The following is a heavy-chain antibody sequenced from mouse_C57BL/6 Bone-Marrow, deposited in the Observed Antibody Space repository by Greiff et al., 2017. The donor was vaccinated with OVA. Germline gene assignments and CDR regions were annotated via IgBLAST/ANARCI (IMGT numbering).Heavy chain of an antibody. CDR3: ARSFYYGSSYWLAY. CDR1: GYTFTSYW. D-gene: IGHD1-1*01. Sequence: QVQLQQPGAELVRPGTSVKLSCKASGYTFTSYWMHWVKQRPGQGLEWIGVIDPSDSYTNYNQKFKGKATLTVDTSSSTAYMQLSSLTSEDSAVYYCARSFYYGSSYWLAYWGQGTLVTVSA. J-gene: IGHJ3*01. V-gene: IGHV1-59*01. CDR2: IDPSDSYT.